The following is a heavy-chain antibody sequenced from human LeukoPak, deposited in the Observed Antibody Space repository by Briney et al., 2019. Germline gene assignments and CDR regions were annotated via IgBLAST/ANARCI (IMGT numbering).Heavy chain of an antibody. V-gene: IGHV4-4*07. CDR1: GGSISSYY. J-gene: IGHJ3*02. D-gene: IGHD3-22*01. CDR2: IYTSGST. CDR3: ARAPGYYYDSSGGEDAFDI. Sequence: SETLSLTCTVSGGSISSYYWSWIRQPAGKGLEWIGRIYTSGSTNYNPSLKSGVTMSVDTSKNQFSLKLSSVAAADTAVYYCARAPGYYYDSSGGEDAFDIWGQGTMVTVSS.